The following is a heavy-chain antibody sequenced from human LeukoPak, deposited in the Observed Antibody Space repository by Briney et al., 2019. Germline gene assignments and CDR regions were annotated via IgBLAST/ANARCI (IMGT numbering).Heavy chain of an antibody. J-gene: IGHJ4*02. V-gene: IGHV4-59*01. CDR1: GGSISSYY. CDR2: IYYSGST. Sequence: SETLSLTCTVSGGSISSYYWSWIRQPPGKGLEWIGYIYYSGSTNYNPSLKSRVTIPVDTSKNQFSLKLSSVTAADTAAYYCARAHPTVTNFDYWGQGTLVTVSS. CDR3: ARAHPTVTNFDY. D-gene: IGHD4-17*01.